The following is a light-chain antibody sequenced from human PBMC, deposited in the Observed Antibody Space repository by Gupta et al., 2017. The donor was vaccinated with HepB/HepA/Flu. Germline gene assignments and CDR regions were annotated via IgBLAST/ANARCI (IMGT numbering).Light chain of an antibody. V-gene: IGKV1-6*01. Sequence: AIQMTQSPSSLSASVGDRVTITCRASQDIRNELGWYQQKPGKAPKLLIYGAFTLQTGVPSRSSGSGSATDFTLTISSLQPEDFATYYCLQDNRYPRTFGQGTKVEIK. J-gene: IGKJ1*01. CDR3: LQDNRYPRT. CDR2: GAF. CDR1: QDIRNE.